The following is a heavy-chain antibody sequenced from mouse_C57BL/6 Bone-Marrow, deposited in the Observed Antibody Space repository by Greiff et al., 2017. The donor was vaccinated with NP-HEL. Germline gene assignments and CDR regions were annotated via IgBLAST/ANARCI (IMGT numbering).Heavy chain of an antibody. V-gene: IGHV1-47*01. J-gene: IGHJ4*01. CDR3: GGRSNVDYAMDY. D-gene: IGHD1-1*01. CDR2: FHPYNDDT. Sequence: QVQLKESGAELVKPGASVKMSCKASGYTFTTYPIEWMKQSHGQCLEWIGHFHPYNDDTKYNEKFKGKATLTVDKSSSTVYLDLSRLTSDDSAVFYCGGRSNVDYAMDYWGQGTSVTVSS. CDR1: GYTFTTYP.